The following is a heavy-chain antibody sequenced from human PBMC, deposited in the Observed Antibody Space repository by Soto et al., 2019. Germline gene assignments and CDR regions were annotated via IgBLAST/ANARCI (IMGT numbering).Heavy chain of an antibody. CDR3: TVVKRWDQYSTSGYWFDP. Sequence: GGSLRLSCAASGFTFSHAWMSWVRQAPGKGLEWVGRIKSRAXXXXXXXXXPVRGRFTISRDDSENMLYLQMNSLKTEDTAVYYCTVVKRWDQYSTSGYWFDPWGPGTLVTVSS. CDR2: IKSRAXXXXX. CDR1: GFTFSHAW. D-gene: IGHD1-26*01. J-gene: IGHJ5*02. V-gene: IGHV3-15*06.